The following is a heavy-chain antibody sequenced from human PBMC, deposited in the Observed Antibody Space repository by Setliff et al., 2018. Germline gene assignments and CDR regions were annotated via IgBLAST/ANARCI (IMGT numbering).Heavy chain of an antibody. CDR3: ARAGVAAADRKGLLEY. D-gene: IGHD6-13*01. CDR1: GYTLSRHY. J-gene: IGHJ4*02. V-gene: IGHV1-46*01. CDR2: LNPGCGSA. Sequence: GASVKVSCKATGYTLSRHYMHWARQAPGQGLEWMGILNPGCGSASIVQKFQGRVTRTSATSTSTVYMEVTGLTSEDTAVYYFARAGVAAADRKGLLEYWGQGTLVTVSS.